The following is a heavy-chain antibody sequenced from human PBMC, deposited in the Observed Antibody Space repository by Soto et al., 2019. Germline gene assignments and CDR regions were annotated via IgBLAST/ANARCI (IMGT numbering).Heavy chain of an antibody. J-gene: IGHJ4*02. CDR2: IYYSGST. D-gene: IGHD3-10*01. V-gene: IGHV4-59*08. CDR3: ARVGGFGATTIDY. Sequence: PSVTLSVTCSVSGGSISSYCWSWIRPPPGKGLEWIGYIYYSGSTNYNPSLKSRVTISVDTSKNQFSLKLSSVTAADTAVYYCARVGGFGATTIDYWGQGTLVTVSS. CDR1: GGSISSYC.